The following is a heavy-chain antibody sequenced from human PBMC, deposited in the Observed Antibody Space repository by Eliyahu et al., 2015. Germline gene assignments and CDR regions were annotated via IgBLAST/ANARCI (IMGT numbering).Heavy chain of an antibody. D-gene: IGHD2-15*01. CDR2: ISNDGSNK. V-gene: IGHV3-30*03. Sequence: QVQLVESGGGVVQPGRSLRLSCAASGFTFSTYDMHWVRQAPGKGLEWVTLISNDGSNKYYADSVKGRFTISRDNSKSTLFLQMNSLRAEDTAVYYCARSCGGGSCPARYWGQGTLVTVPS. CDR1: GFTFSTYD. CDR3: ARSCGGGSCPARY. J-gene: IGHJ4*02.